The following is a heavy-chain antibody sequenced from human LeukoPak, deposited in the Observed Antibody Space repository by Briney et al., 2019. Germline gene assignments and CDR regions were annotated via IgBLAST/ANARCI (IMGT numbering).Heavy chain of an antibody. CDR3: AREMYYYDSSGYYYN. Sequence: SETLSLTCTVSGGSISSSSYYWGWIRQPPGKGLEWIGSIHYSGSTNYNPSLKSRVTISVDTSKNQFSLKLSSVTAADTAVYYCAREMYYYDSSGYYYNWGQGTLVTVSS. CDR1: GGSISSSSYY. D-gene: IGHD3-22*01. CDR2: IHYSGST. V-gene: IGHV4-39*07. J-gene: IGHJ4*02.